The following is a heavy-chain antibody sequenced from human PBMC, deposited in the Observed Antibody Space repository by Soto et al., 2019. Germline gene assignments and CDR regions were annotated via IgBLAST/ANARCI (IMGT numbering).Heavy chain of an antibody. CDR1: GSTFSSYT. D-gene: IGHD4-4*01. V-gene: IGHV3-30-3*01. CDR2: MSYDGSTK. J-gene: IGHJ6*02. Sequence: AGSLRLSCAASGSTFSSYTMHWVRQAPGKGLEWVAVMSYDGSTKYYADSVKGRFTISRDNSKNTLYLQVNSLRAEDTAVYYCARATDYRENYYYYYGLDVWGQGTTVTVS. CDR3: ARATDYRENYYYYYGLDV.